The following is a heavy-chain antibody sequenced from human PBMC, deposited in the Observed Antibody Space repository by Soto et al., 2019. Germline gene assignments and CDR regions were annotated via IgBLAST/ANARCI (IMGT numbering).Heavy chain of an antibody. CDR3: ATANPYYDFWSGYYTYYYYYMDV. D-gene: IGHD3-3*01. V-gene: IGHV4-59*01. CDR1: GGSISSYY. Sequence: SETLSLTCTVSGGSISSYYWSWIRQPPWKGLEWIGYIYYSGSTNYNPSLKSRVTISVDTSKNQFSLKLSSVTAADTAVYYCATANPYYDFWSGYYTYYYYYMDVWGKGTTVTVSS. CDR2: IYYSGST. J-gene: IGHJ6*03.